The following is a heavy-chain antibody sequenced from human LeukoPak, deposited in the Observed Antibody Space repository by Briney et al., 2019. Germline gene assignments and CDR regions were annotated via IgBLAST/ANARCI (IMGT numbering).Heavy chain of an antibody. CDR3: ARDGGGIAVAGGYDY. CDR1: GFTFSDHY. Sequence: GGSLRLSCAASGFTFSDHYMDWVRQAPGKGLEWVGRTRNKANSYTTEYAASVRGRFTISRDDSNNSLYLQMNSLKTEDTAVYYCARDGGGIAVAGGYDYWGQGTLVTVSS. D-gene: IGHD6-19*01. J-gene: IGHJ4*02. CDR2: TRNKANSYTT. V-gene: IGHV3-72*01.